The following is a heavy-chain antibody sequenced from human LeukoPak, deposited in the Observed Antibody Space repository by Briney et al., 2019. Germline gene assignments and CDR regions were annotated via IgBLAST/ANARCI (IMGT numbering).Heavy chain of an antibody. CDR3: ARAGADIVVVPAAPSLKNYYYYGMDV. CDR1: GFTFSSYW. CDR2: INSDGSST. J-gene: IGHJ6*02. Sequence: PGGSLRLSCAASGFTFSSYWMHWVRHAPGKGLVWVSRINSDGSSTIYADSVKGRFTISRDNAKNTLYLQMNSLRAEDTAVYYCARAGADIVVVPAAPSLKNYYYYGMDVWGQGTTVTVSS. D-gene: IGHD2-2*01. V-gene: IGHV3-74*01.